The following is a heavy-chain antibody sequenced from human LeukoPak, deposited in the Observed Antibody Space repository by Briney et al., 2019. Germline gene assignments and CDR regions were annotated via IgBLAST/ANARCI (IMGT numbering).Heavy chain of an antibody. Sequence: GGSLRLSCAASGFTFSSYAMHWVRQAPGKGLEWVAVISYDGSNKYYADSVKGRFTISRDNSKNTLYLQMNSLRAEDTAVYYCARWYSSSWSEQTYFDYWGQGTLVTVSS. J-gene: IGHJ4*02. CDR3: ARWYSSSWSEQTYFDY. CDR2: ISYDGSNK. D-gene: IGHD6-13*01. CDR1: GFTFSSYA. V-gene: IGHV3-30-3*01.